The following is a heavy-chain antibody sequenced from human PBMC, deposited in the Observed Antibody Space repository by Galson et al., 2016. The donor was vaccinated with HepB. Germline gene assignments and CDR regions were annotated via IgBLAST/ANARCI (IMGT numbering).Heavy chain of an antibody. CDR2: VYHSGTT. CDR1: GGSISSSNW. J-gene: IGHJ3*02. Sequence: SETLSLTCAVSGGSISSSNWWSWVRQPPGKGLEWIGEVYHSGTTNYNPSLRGRVTISVDKSKNQFSLRLTSVTAADTAMYYCARDEDIAAPAQKVGNDASEIWGQGTMVTVSS. CDR3: ARDEDIAAPAQKVGNDASEI. D-gene: IGHD6-13*01. V-gene: IGHV4-4*02.